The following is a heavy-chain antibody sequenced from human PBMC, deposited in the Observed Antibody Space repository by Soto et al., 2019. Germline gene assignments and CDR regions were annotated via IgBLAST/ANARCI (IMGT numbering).Heavy chain of an antibody. J-gene: IGHJ6*02. CDR2: ISWNSGSI. V-gene: IGHV3-9*01. CDR1: GVTYDDYA. CDR3: AKALFRYFDYYPMDV. Sequence: AGGSLRLSCAASGVTYDDYAMHWVRQAPGKGLEWVSGISWNSGSIGYADSVKGRFTISRDNAKNSLYLQMSSLRTEDTALYYCAKALFRYFDYYPMDVWGQGTTVTVSS.